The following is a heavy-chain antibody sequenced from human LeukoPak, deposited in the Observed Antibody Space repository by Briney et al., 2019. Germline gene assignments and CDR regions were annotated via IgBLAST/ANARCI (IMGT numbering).Heavy chain of an antibody. V-gene: IGHV5-51*01. J-gene: IGHJ4*02. CDR2: IYPGDSDT. CDR1: GYSFTSYR. D-gene: IGHD5-12*01. Sequence: GESLKISCKGSGYSFTSYRIGWVRQMPGKGLEWMGIIYPGDSDTRYSPSFQGQVTISADKSISTAYLQWSSLKASDTAMYYCARRRGYSGYGKLAFDYWGQGTLVTVSS. CDR3: ARRRGYSGYGKLAFDY.